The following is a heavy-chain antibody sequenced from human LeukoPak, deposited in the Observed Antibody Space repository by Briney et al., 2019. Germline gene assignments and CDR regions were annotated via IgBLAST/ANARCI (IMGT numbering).Heavy chain of an antibody. CDR2: ISGSGDST. CDR1: GFTFRSYA. Sequence: PGGSLRLSCAASGFTFRSYAMTWVRQAPGKGLEWVSVISGSGDSTYYADSAKGRFTISRDNSKNTLSLQMNSLRAEDTAVYYCAKDFRVSYWGQGTLVTVSS. J-gene: IGHJ4*02. CDR3: AKDFRVSY. V-gene: IGHV3-23*01.